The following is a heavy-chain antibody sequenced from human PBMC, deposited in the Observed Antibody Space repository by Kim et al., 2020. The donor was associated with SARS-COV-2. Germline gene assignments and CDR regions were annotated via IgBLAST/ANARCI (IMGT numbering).Heavy chain of an antibody. Sequence: GGSLRLSCAASGFTFSSYAMHWVRQAPGKGLEWVAVISYDGSNKYYADSVKGRFTISRDNSKNTLYLQMNSLRAEDTAVYYSARWGGYYYGSGRSYWGQG. CDR1: GFTFSSYA. V-gene: IGHV3-30-3*01. J-gene: IGHJ4*02. CDR3: ARWGGYYYGSGRSY. CDR2: ISYDGSNK. D-gene: IGHD3-10*01.